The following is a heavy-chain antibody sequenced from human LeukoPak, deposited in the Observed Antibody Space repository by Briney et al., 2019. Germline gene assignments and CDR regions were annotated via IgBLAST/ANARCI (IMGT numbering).Heavy chain of an antibody. D-gene: IGHD3-22*01. CDR2: ISSDGTNK. V-gene: IGHV3-30*03. J-gene: IGHJ4*02. CDR3: RAAKRYPDYYYDY. CDR1: RFTFSIFG. Sequence: GGSLRLSCAASRFTFSIFGMHWVRQAPGKGLEWIAVISSDGTNKYYADSVRGRFTISRDNSKDTLYLQMSSLRIEDTAIYYCRAAKRYPDYYYDYGGKGPWVTVSS.